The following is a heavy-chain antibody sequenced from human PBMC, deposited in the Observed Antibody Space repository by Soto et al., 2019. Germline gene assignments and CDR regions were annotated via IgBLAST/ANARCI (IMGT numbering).Heavy chain of an antibody. CDR2: IIPILGIA. CDR3: ARGGYSGYDSGY. V-gene: IGHV1-69*02. D-gene: IGHD5-12*01. J-gene: IGHJ4*02. Sequence: QVQLVQSGAEVKKPGSSVKVSCKDSGGTFSSYTISWVRQAPGQGLEWMGRIIPILGIANYALKFQGRVTITADKSTSTAYMELSSLRSEDTAVYYCARGGYSGYDSGYWGQGTLVTVSS. CDR1: GGTFSSYT.